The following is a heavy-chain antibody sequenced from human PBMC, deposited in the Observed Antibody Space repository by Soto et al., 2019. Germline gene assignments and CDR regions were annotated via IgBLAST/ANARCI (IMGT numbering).Heavy chain of an antibody. D-gene: IGHD6-6*01. Sequence: EVQLVESGGGLVKPGGSLRLSCAASGFTFSSYSMNWVRQAPGKGLEWVSSISSSSSYIYYADSVKGRFTISGDNAKNSLNLQMNSLRAEDTAVYYCARDLAARMFDYWGQGTLVTVSS. J-gene: IGHJ4*02. V-gene: IGHV3-21*01. CDR2: ISSSSSYI. CDR3: ARDLAARMFDY. CDR1: GFTFSSYS.